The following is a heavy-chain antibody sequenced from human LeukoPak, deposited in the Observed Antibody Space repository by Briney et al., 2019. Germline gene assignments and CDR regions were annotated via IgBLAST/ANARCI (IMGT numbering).Heavy chain of an antibody. D-gene: IGHD5-24*01. V-gene: IGHV4-59*08. CDR1: GGSISSYY. J-gene: IGHJ2*01. CDR3: ARHGYSDYGYFDL. Sequence: SETLSLTCTVSGGSISSYYWSWIRQPPGKGLEWIGYIYNSGSTNYNPSLKSRVTISVDTSKNQFSLKLTSVTAADTAVYYCARHGYSDYGYFDLWGRGILVTVSS. CDR2: IYNSGST.